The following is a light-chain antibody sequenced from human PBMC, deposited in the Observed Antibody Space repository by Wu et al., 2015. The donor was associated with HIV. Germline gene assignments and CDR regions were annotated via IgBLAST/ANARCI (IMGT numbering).Light chain of an antibody. Sequence: EIVLTQSPGTLSLSPGERATLFCRASQSISNRYLAWYQQKPGQAPRLLIYGTSSRASGIPDRFSGSGSGTEFTLTISRLEPEDFATYYCQQYNSYFTFGPGTKV. CDR3: QQYNSYFT. V-gene: IGKV3-20*01. CDR1: QSISNRY. J-gene: IGKJ3*01. CDR2: GTS.